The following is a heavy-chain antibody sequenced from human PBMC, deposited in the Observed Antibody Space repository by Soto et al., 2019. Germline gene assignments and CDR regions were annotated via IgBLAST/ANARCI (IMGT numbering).Heavy chain of an antibody. J-gene: IGHJ5*02. Sequence: GASVKFSCKASGYTFTSYGISWVRQAPGQGLEWMGWISAYNGNTNYAQKLQGRVTMTTDTSTSTAYMELRSLRSDDTAVYYCARVYSSGWYDWFDPWGQGTLVTVSS. CDR1: GYTFTSYG. CDR3: ARVYSSGWYDWFDP. CDR2: ISAYNGNT. D-gene: IGHD6-19*01. V-gene: IGHV1-18*01.